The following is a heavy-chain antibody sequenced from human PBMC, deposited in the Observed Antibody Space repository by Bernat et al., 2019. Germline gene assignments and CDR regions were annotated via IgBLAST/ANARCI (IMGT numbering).Heavy chain of an antibody. CDR1: DDSISSNNW. CDR3: AREEGRMAAAGTGEGPFDD. CDR2: IYHSGST. Sequence: QVQLQESGPGLVKPSETLSLTCTVSDDSISSNNWWSWVRQPPGKGLEWIGEIYHSGSTNYNPSLKSRVTISVDKSKNQFSLKLSSVTAADTAVYYCAREEGRMAAAGTGEGPFDDWGQGTLVIVSS. V-gene: IGHV4-4*02. D-gene: IGHD6-13*01. J-gene: IGHJ4*02.